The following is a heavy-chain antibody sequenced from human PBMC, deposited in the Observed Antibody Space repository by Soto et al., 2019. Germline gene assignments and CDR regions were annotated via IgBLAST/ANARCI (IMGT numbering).Heavy chain of an antibody. D-gene: IGHD2-2*03. Sequence: QVQLVESGGGVVQPGRSLRLSCAASGFTFSSYGMHWVRQAPGKGLEWVAVIWYDGSNKYYADSVKGRFTISRDNSKNTLYLQMNSLRAEDTAVYYCARSDGCCSSTSCYAWYFDLWGRGTLVTVSS. CDR1: GFTFSSYG. J-gene: IGHJ2*01. CDR2: IWYDGSNK. CDR3: ARSDGCCSSTSCYAWYFDL. V-gene: IGHV3-33*01.